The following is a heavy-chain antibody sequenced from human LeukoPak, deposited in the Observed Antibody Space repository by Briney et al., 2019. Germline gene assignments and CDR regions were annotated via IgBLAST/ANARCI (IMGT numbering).Heavy chain of an antibody. V-gene: IGHV3-23*01. CDR3: ATVPGLVYPFDS. Sequence: GGSLRLSFAASGFPFSTYARSWVRQAPGKGLEWVSTIRDSGTTTYYADSVKGRFTVSSDISKSTLILQMNSLRAEDTAVYYCATVPGLVYPFDSWGLGTLVTVSS. CDR2: IRDSGTTT. CDR1: GFPFSTYA. J-gene: IGHJ4*02. D-gene: IGHD2-8*01.